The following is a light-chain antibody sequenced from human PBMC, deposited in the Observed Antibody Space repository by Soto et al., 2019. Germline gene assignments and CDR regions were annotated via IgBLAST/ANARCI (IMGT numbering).Light chain of an antibody. CDR1: QSVSSD. Sequence: EIVMTQSPATLSVSPGQRATLSCRASQSVSSDLAWYQQKPGQAPRLLLYGASTRAPGISARFSGSGSGTEFTLTISSLQSADFAVYYCQQLNSYPITFGQGTRLEIK. V-gene: IGKV3-15*01. CDR3: QQLNSYPIT. J-gene: IGKJ5*01. CDR2: GAS.